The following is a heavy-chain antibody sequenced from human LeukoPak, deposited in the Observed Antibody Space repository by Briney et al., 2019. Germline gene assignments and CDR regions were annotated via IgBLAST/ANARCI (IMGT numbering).Heavy chain of an antibody. Sequence: GGSLRLSCAASGFTFSSYAMSWVRQAPGKGLEWVSAISGSGGSTYYADSVKGRFTISRDNPKNTLYLQMNSLRAEDTAVYYCAKVKVAGNHFDYWGQGTLVTVSS. CDR3: AKVKVAGNHFDY. CDR1: GFTFSSYA. CDR2: ISGSGGST. J-gene: IGHJ4*02. V-gene: IGHV3-23*01. D-gene: IGHD6-19*01.